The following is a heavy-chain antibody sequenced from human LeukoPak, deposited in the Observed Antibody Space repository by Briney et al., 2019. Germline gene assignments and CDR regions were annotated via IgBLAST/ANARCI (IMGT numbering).Heavy chain of an antibody. CDR2: IYSGGPT. J-gene: IGHJ4*02. V-gene: IGHV3-53*05. CDR1: GFTVSLYY. CDR3: AKKFTGTTVISGDYFDY. Sequence: GGSLRLSCAASGFTVSLYYMTWVRQAPGKGLEWVSVIYSGGPTYYADSVKGRFTISRDNSKNTVYLQMNSLRAEDTAVYYCAKKFTGTTVISGDYFDYWGQGTLVTVSS. D-gene: IGHD4-17*01.